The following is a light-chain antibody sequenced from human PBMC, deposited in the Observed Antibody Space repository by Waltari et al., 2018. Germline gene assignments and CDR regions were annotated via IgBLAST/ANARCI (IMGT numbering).Light chain of an antibody. CDR3: QHYVRLPAT. Sequence: EIVLTQSPGTLSLSPGERATLSCRASQSVGRTLAWYQQKRGQAPRLIIYGASTRATGSPDRFSGSESGTDFSLTISRLEPEDFAVYYCQHYVRLPATFGQGTKVEIK. J-gene: IGKJ1*01. CDR2: GAS. V-gene: IGKV3-20*01. CDR1: QSVGRT.